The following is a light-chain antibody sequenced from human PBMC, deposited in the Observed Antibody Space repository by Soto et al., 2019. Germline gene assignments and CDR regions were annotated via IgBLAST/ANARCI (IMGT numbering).Light chain of an antibody. CDR1: QSVSTSY. CDR2: GAS. CDR3: QQYGNSPWT. V-gene: IGKV3-20*01. J-gene: IGKJ1*01. Sequence: EIVLTQSPDTVSLSPGERASLSCKPSQSVSTSYLAWFQQKPGQAPRLLIHGASNRASGIPDRFSGSGSGTDFTLTISSLEPEDSAMYYCQQYGNSPWTFGQGTKVEIK.